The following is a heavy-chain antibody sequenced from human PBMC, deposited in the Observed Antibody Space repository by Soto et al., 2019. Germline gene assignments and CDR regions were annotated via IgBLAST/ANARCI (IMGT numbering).Heavy chain of an antibody. J-gene: IGHJ4*02. CDR1: GYTLTELS. D-gene: IGHD5-18*01. CDR3: ATTRRGYSYGHLDY. V-gene: IGHV1-24*01. Sequence: ASVKVSCKVSGYTLTELSMHWVRQAPGKGLEWMGGFDPEDGETIYAQRFQGRVTMTEDTSTDTAYMELSSLRSEDTAVYYCATTRRGYSYGHLDYWGQGTLVTVSS. CDR2: FDPEDGET.